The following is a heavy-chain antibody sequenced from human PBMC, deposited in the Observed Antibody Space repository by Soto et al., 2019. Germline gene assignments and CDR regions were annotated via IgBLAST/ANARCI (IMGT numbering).Heavy chain of an antibody. Sequence: PSETLPLTCAVYGGSFSSYHWSWIRQTPGKGLEWIGEIDYTGSSNYNPSLRGGVTMSVDTSKNQLSMKLSSVTDADTAVYYCAREAEYYYDSSGYYHNWLDRWDPGTLLTVSS. CDR2: IDYTGSS. D-gene: IGHD3-22*01. J-gene: IGHJ5*02. CDR3: AREAEYYYDSSGYYHNWLDR. V-gene: IGHV4-34*09. CDR1: GGSFSSYH.